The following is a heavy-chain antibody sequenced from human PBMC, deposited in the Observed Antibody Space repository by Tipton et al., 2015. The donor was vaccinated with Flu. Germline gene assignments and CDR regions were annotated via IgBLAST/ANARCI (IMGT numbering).Heavy chain of an antibody. CDR2: INPSGSA. CDR3: AAHCSGGSCSHAFDI. CDR1: GGSFSSHY. V-gene: IGHV4-34*01. Sequence: TLSLTCAVYGGSFSSHYWSWIRQPPGKGLEWIGEINPSGSANHNPSLKSRVTISGDTSKNQVSLKLSSVTAADTAVYYCAAHCSGGSCSHAFDIWGQGTMVTVSS. J-gene: IGHJ3*02. D-gene: IGHD2-15*01.